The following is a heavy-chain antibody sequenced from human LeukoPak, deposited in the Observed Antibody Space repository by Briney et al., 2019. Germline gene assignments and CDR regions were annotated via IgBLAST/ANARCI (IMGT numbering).Heavy chain of an antibody. J-gene: IGHJ4*02. D-gene: IGHD6-19*01. CDR1: GYTFTGYY. CDR3: ARSRSIAVAGRAFGY. CDR2: INPNSGGT. V-gene: IGHV1-2*02. Sequence: ASVKVSCKASGYTFTGYYTHWVRQAPGQGLEWMGWINPNSGGTNYAQKFQGRVTMTRDTSISTAYMELSRLRSDDTAVYYCARSRSIAVAGRAFGYWGQGTLVTVSS.